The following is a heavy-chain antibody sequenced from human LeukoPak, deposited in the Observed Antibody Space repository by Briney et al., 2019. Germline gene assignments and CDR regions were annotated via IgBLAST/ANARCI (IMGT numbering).Heavy chain of an antibody. D-gene: IGHD6-19*01. V-gene: IGHV3-30*02. CDR3: AKDVAVAPFGY. J-gene: IGHJ4*02. CDR1: GFTFSSYG. Sequence: GGSQRLSCAASGFTFSSYGMHWVRQAPGKGLEWVAFIRYDGSNKYYADSVKGRFTISRDNSKNTLYLQMNSLRAEDTAVYYCAKDVAVAPFGYWGQGTLVTVSS. CDR2: IRYDGSNK.